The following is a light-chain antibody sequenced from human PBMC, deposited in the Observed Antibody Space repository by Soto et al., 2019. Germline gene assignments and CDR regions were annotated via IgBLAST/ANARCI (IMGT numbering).Light chain of an antibody. CDR2: SAS. Sequence: EIVLTQSPGTLSLSPGERATLSCRASQSVTSSALAWYQQKPGQAPRLLIYSASGRATGIPDRFSGSGSGTDFTLTISRLEPEDFAVYYCHQYGSSHWTFGQGTKVEIK. CDR3: HQYGSSHWT. J-gene: IGKJ1*01. CDR1: QSVTSSA. V-gene: IGKV3-20*01.